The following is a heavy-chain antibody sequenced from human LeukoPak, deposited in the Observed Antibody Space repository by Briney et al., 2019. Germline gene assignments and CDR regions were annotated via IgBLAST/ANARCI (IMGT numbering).Heavy chain of an antibody. CDR3: ARAKDLYSSSLCFKP. Sequence: GESQMISCKGSGYSFTSYWIGWVRQMPGKGLEWMGIIYPGDSDTRYSPSFQGQVTISADKSTSTAYLQWSSLKASDTAMYYCARAKDLYSSSLCFKPWAQEPLVTVSS. CDR2: IYPGDSDT. J-gene: IGHJ5*02. V-gene: IGHV5-51*01. CDR1: GYSFTSYW. D-gene: IGHD6-13*01.